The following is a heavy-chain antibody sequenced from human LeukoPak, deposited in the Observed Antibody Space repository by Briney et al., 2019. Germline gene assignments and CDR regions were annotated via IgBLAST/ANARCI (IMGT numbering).Heavy chain of an antibody. CDR1: GFTFSSYS. CDR2: ISSSSSYI. J-gene: IGHJ4*02. CDR3: AKTLPYCSSTSCYYFDY. V-gene: IGHV3-21*01. D-gene: IGHD2-2*01. Sequence: GGSLRLSCAASGFTFSSYSMNWVRQAPGKGLEWVSSISSSSSYIYYADSVKGRFTISRDNAKNSLYLQMNSLRAEDTAVYYCAKTLPYCSSTSCYYFDYWGQGTLVTVSS.